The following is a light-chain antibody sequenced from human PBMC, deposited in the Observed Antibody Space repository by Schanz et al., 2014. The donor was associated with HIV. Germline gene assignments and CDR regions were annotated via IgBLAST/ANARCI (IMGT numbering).Light chain of an antibody. Sequence: EAVLTQSPATLSVYPGERVTLSCRTTQIISTSLAWYQQRPGQPPRLLVYGASSRAAGIPDRFSGSGSGTDFTLTINRLEPEDFAVYYCHHYGGSFGPGTTVDYK. CDR3: HHYGGS. V-gene: IGKV3-20*01. CDR2: GAS. CDR1: QIISTS. J-gene: IGKJ3*01.